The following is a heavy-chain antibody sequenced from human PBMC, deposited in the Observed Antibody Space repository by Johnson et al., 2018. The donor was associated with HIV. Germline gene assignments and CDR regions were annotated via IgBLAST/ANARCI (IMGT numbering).Heavy chain of an antibody. CDR1: GFTFSSYW. J-gene: IGHJ3*02. Sequence: MLLVESGGGLVQTGGSLRLSCAASGFTFSSYWMYWVRQAPGKGLVWVSRINSDGSSTSYADSVKGRFTTSRDNAKNTLFLQMNSLRAEDTAVYYCAKGIAAAGTGAFDIWGQGTMVTVSS. D-gene: IGHD6-13*01. CDR2: INSDGSST. V-gene: IGHV3-74*01. CDR3: AKGIAAAGTGAFDI.